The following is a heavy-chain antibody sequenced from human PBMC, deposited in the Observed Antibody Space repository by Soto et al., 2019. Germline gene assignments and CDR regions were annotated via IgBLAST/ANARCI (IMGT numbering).Heavy chain of an antibody. CDR2: ISYDGSNK. D-gene: IGHD6-25*01. Sequence: QVQLVESGGGGVQPGRTLRLSCAASGFTFGSYGMHWVRQAPGKGLEWVAVISYDGSNKYYADSVKGRFTISRDNSKNTLYLQMNSLRAEDTAVYYCAKDRRPNYYYGMDVWGKGPRSPSPQ. CDR1: GFTFGSYG. CDR3: AKDRRPNYYYGMDV. J-gene: IGHJ6*01. V-gene: IGHV3-30*18.